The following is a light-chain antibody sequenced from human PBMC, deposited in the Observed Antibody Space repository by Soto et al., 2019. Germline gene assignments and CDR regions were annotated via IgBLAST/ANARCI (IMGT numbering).Light chain of an antibody. CDR2: QDS. CDR1: KLGDKY. Sequence: SYELTQPPSVSVSPGQTASITCSGGKLGDKYACWYQQKPGQSPVLVIYQDSKRPSGIPERFSGSNSGNTAPLTISGTQAMDEADYYCQAWDSSTPYVFGTGTKLTVL. J-gene: IGLJ1*01. CDR3: QAWDSSTPYV. V-gene: IGLV3-1*01.